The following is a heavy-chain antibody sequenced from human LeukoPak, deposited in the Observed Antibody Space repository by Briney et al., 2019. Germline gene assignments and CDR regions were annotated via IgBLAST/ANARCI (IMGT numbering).Heavy chain of an antibody. J-gene: IGHJ2*01. Sequence: SETLSLTCTGSGGSISSYYWSWIRQPAGKGLEWIGRIYTSGSTNYNPSLKSRVTMSVDTSKNQFSLKLSSVTAADTAVYYCARGETGYDFWSGYYTGFWYFDLWGRGTLVTVSS. D-gene: IGHD3-3*01. CDR2: IYTSGST. V-gene: IGHV4-4*07. CDR1: GGSISSYY. CDR3: ARGETGYDFWSGYYTGFWYFDL.